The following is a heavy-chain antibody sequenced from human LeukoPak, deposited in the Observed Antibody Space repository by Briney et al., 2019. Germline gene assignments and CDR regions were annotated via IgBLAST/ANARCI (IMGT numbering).Heavy chain of an antibody. CDR3: ARGPYYYGSGSYDY. Sequence: ASVKVSCKASGYTFTSYGISWVRQAPGRGLEWMGWISAYNGNTNYAQKLQGRVTMTTDTSTSTAYMELRSLRSDDTAVYYCARGPYYYGSGSYDYSGQGTLVTVSS. D-gene: IGHD3-10*01. CDR1: GYTFTSYG. CDR2: ISAYNGNT. J-gene: IGHJ4*02. V-gene: IGHV1-18*01.